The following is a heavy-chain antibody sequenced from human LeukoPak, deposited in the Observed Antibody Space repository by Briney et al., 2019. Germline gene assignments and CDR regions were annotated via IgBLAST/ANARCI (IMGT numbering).Heavy chain of an antibody. J-gene: IGHJ4*02. D-gene: IGHD3-22*01. V-gene: IGHV1-18*01. CDR3: ARSDYSDSSAYPFDE. CDR1: GYTFTSYG. CDR2: ISPNNGNT. Sequence: ASVKVSCKASGYTFTSYGLIWVRQAPGQGHEWMGWISPNNGNTDYTQKLQGRVTMTTDTSTSTAYMELRSLRSDDTAVYYCARSDYSDSSAYPFDEWGQGTLVTVSS.